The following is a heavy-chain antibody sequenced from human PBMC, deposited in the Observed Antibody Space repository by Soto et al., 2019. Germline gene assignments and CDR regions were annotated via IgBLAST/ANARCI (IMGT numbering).Heavy chain of an antibody. CDR3: ARESRGYYYYYGMDV. CDR1: GGSISSGGYY. D-gene: IGHD3-16*01. V-gene: IGHV4-31*03. J-gene: IGHJ6*02. Sequence: PSETLSLTCTVSGGSISSGGYYWSWIRQHPGKGLEWIGYIYYSGSTYYNPSLKSRVTISVDTSKNQFSLKLSSVTAADTAVYYCARESRGYYYYYGMDVWGQGTTVTVSS. CDR2: IYYSGST.